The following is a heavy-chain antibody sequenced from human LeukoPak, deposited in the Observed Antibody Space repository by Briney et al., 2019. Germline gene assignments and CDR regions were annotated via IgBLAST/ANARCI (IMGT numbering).Heavy chain of an antibody. V-gene: IGHV5-51*01. CDR1: GSAFSSYW. Sequence: GVSLKISSKASGSAFSSYWIGWVRQMPGKGLEWVSIMYPGDADTRYSPSVQGHVTVSADKSMSTAYLQWSSLKASDTALYYCARQRDGFFDYWGQGTLVTVSS. J-gene: IGHJ4*02. D-gene: IGHD5-24*01. CDR2: MYPGDADT. CDR3: ARQRDGFFDY.